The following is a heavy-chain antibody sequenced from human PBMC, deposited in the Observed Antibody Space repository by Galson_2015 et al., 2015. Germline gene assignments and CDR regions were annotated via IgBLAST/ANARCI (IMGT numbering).Heavy chain of an antibody. V-gene: IGHV3-53*01. CDR2: IYSGGST. CDR1: GFTVSSNY. CDR3: ARDNRRVQDYQGEERAFDI. D-gene: IGHD2/OR15-2a*01. J-gene: IGHJ3*02. Sequence: SLRLSCAASGFTVSSNYMSWVRQAPGKGLEWVSVIYSGGSTYYADSVKGRFTISRDNSKNTLYLQMNSLRAEDTAVYYCARDNRRVQDYQGEERAFDIWGQGTMVTVSS.